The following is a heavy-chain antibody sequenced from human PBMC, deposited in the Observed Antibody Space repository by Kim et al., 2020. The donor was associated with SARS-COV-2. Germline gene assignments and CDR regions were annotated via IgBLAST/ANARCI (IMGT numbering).Heavy chain of an antibody. V-gene: IGHV3-74*01. Sequence: TSYADSVKGRFTISRDNAKNTLYLQMNSLRAEDTAVYYCARVVGNRYFDYWGQGTLVTVSS. D-gene: IGHD1-26*01. CDR2: T. CDR3: ARVVGNRYFDY. J-gene: IGHJ4*02.